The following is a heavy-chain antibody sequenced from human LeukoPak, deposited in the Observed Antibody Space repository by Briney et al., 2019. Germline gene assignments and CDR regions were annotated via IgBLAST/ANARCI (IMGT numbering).Heavy chain of an antibody. CDR3: ARDAPHTMIVVVTDY. CDR2: ISYDGSNI. J-gene: IGHJ4*02. CDR1: GFIFSSHG. Sequence: PGGSLRLSCAASGFIFSSHGMHWVRQAPGKGLEWVAVISYDGSNINYAESVKGRFTISRDNAKNSLYLQMNSLRAEDTALYYCARDAPHTMIVVVTDYWGQGTLVTVSS. D-gene: IGHD3-22*01. V-gene: IGHV3-30*03.